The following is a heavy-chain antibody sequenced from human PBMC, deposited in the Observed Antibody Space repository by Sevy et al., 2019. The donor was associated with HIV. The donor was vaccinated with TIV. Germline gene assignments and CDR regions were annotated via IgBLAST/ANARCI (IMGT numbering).Heavy chain of an antibody. D-gene: IGHD3-16*02. CDR2: ITRSDSAR. Sequence: GGSLRLSCGASGFSFISYSMNWVRQAPGKGLEWVSYITRSDSARDYADSVKGRFIISRDNAKNSLFLQMNSLRVEDTAVYYCVRTVSGSYRHDDYWGQGTLVTVSS. V-gene: IGHV3-48*01. CDR3: VRTVSGSYRHDDY. J-gene: IGHJ4*02. CDR1: GFSFISYS.